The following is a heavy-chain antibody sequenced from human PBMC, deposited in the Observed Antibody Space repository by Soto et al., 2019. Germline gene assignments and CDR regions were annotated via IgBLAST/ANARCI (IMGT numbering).Heavy chain of an antibody. V-gene: IGHV3-23*01. CDR2: ISGSGGST. CDR3: AKCPSQVAALLEGGNNWFDP. CDR1: GFTFSSYA. Sequence: EVQLLESGGGLVQPGGSLRLSCAASGFTFSSYAMSWVRQAPGKGLEWVSAISGSGGSTYYADSVKGRFTISRDNSKTTLYLQMNSLRAEDTAVYYCAKCPSQVAALLEGGNNWFDPWGQGTLVTVSS. J-gene: IGHJ5*02. D-gene: IGHD6-25*01.